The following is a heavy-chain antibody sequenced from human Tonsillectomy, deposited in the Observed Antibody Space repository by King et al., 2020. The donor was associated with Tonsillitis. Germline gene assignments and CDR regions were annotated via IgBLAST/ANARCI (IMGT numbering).Heavy chain of an antibody. CDR2: ITSGRSYI. D-gene: IGHD3-22*01. CDR1: GFTFNNFD. J-gene: IGHJ3*01. V-gene: IGHV3-21*01. Sequence: DVQLVESGGGLVKPGESLRLSCTTSGFTFNNFDMNWVRQAPGKGLEWVSSITSGRSYIKYADSVKGRFTISRDSAKNSLYLQMYSLRAEDTAVYYCAKDKGAAYYDTGRGAFDVWGQGTVVTVSS. CDR3: AKDKGAAYYDTGRGAFDV.